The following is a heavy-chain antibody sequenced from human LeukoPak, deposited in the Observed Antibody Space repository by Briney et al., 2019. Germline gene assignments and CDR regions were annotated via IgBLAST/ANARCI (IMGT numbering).Heavy chain of an antibody. Sequence: PGESLKISCKASGYTFTGYYMHWVRQAPGQGPEWMGWINPNSGGTNYAQKFQGRVTTTRDTSISTAYMELSRLRSDDTAVYYCARGRTLNSGSYLTYFDYWGQGTLVTVSS. CDR2: INPNSGGT. CDR1: GYTFTGYY. V-gene: IGHV1-2*02. CDR3: ARGRTLNSGSYLTYFDY. D-gene: IGHD1-26*01. J-gene: IGHJ4*02.